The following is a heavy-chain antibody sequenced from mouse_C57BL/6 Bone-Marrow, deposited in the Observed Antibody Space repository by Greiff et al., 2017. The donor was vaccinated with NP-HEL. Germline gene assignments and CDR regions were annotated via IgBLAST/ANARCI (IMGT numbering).Heavy chain of an antibody. J-gene: IGHJ2*01. V-gene: IGHV3-6*01. CDR3: ARVGSQYYFDY. CDR2: ISYDGSN. CDR1: GYSITSGYY. Sequence: EVKLMESGPGLVKPSQSLSLTCSVTGYSITSGYYWNWIRQFPGNKLEWMGYISYDGSNNYNPSLKNRISITRDTSKNQFFLKLNSVTTEDTATYYCARVGSQYYFDYWGQGTTLTVSS.